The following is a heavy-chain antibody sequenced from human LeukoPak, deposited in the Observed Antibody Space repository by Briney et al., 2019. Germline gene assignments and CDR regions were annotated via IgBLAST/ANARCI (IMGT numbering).Heavy chain of an antibody. D-gene: IGHD1-26*01. CDR3: ARSSIVGATPGGY. CDR2: INPNSVGT. Sequence: ASVKVSCKASGYTFTGYYMHWVRQAPGQRLEWMGWINPNSVGTNYAQTFQGRVNTTRDKSISTAYMELSRLRSHDTAVYYCARSSIVGATPGGYWGQGTLVTVSS. J-gene: IGHJ4*02. V-gene: IGHV1-2*02. CDR1: GYTFTGYY.